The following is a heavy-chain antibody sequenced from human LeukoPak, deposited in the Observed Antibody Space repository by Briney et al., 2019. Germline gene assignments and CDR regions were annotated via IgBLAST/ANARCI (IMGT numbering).Heavy chain of an antibody. J-gene: IGHJ5*02. CDR3: ARGRLYCSGGSCYLGWFDP. Sequence: SETLSLTCAVYGGTFNGYYWNWIRQPPGKGLEWIGEINHNGSTNYNPSLKSRVTISVDTSKNQFSLKLSSVTAADTAVYYCARGRLYCSGGSCYLGWFDPWGQGTLVTVSS. CDR1: GGTFNGYY. V-gene: IGHV4-34*01. CDR2: INHNGST. D-gene: IGHD2-15*01.